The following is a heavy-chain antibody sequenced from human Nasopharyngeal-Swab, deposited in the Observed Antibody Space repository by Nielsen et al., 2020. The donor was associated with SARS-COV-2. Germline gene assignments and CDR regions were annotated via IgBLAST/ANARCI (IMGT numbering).Heavy chain of an antibody. CDR1: GYTFTNYG. V-gene: IGHV1-18*01. CDR2: ITTYFDNT. CDR3: ARDPEAAAGMGGQEGAFDI. D-gene: IGHD6-13*01. J-gene: IGHJ3*02. Sequence: VKVSCKASGYTFTNYGISWVRQAPGQGLEWMGWITTYFDNTVYAQKFQGRVTMTTDTSTSTVYMQLGSLRSDDTAVYYCARDPEAAAGMGGQEGAFDIWGQGTMVTVSS.